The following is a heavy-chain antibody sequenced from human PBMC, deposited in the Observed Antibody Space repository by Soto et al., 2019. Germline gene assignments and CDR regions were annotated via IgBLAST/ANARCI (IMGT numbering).Heavy chain of an antibody. CDR3: ARAPVYYDFWSGYYFPSTADAFDI. CDR2: IYYSGST. D-gene: IGHD3-3*01. J-gene: IGHJ3*02. Sequence: SETLSLTCTVCGGSISSYYWSWIRQPPGKGLEWIGYIYYSGSTNYNPSLKSRVTISVDTSKNQFSLKLSSVTAADTAVYYCARAPVYYDFWSGYYFPSTADAFDIWGQGTMVTVSS. V-gene: IGHV4-59*01. CDR1: GGSISSYY.